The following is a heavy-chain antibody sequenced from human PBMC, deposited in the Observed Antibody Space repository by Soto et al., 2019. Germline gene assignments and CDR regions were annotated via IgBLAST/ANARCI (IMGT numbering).Heavy chain of an antibody. CDR3: TTGATLAGHQVDTYYDFWSGYPRVDY. D-gene: IGHD3-3*01. Sequence: GGSLRLSCAASGFTFSNAWMSWVRQAPGKGLEWVGRIKSKTDGGTTDYAAPVKGRFTISRDDSKNTLYLQMNSLKTEDTAAYYCTTGATLAGHQVDTYYDFWSGYPRVDYWGQGTLVTVSS. J-gene: IGHJ4*02. CDR1: GFTFSNAW. V-gene: IGHV3-15*01. CDR2: IKSKTDGGTT.